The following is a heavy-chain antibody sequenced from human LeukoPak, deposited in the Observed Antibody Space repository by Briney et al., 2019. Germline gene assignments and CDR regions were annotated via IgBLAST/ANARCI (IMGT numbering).Heavy chain of an antibody. CDR2: INAYNGYT. CDR1: GYTFTNYG. CDR3: ARGRGSSDWYYCDN. V-gene: IGHV1-18*04. D-gene: IGHD3-9*01. Sequence: ASVKVSCKASGYTFTNYGITWVRQAPGQRLEWMGWINAYNGYTNYAQKIQDRVTVTTDTSTSTAYMELRSLRSDDTAVYYCARGRGSSDWYYCDNWGQGTLVTVSS. J-gene: IGHJ4*02.